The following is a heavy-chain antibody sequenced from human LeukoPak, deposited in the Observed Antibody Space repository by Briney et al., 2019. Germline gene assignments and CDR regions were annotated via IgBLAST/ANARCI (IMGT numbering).Heavy chain of an antibody. CDR3: AIKKGGWFDP. V-gene: IGHV4-59*08. J-gene: IGHJ5*02. CDR1: GGSISSYY. CDR2: IYYSGST. Sequence: SETLSLTCTVSGGSISSYYWSWIRQPPGKGLEWIGYIYYSGSTNYNPSLKSRATVSVDASKNEFSLRLTSVTAADTAVYYCAIKKGGWFDPWGQGTLVTVSS. D-gene: IGHD1-26*01.